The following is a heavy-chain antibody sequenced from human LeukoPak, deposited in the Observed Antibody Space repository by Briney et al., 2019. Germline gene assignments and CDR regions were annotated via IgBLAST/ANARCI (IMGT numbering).Heavy chain of an antibody. CDR3: ARDIGHDFWSGRSGGMDV. D-gene: IGHD3-3*01. Sequence: GGSLRLSCAASGFTFSSYDMHWVRQATGKGLEWVSSIVTAGDTYYPGSVKGRFTISRENAKNSLYLQMNSLRAGDTAVYYCARDIGHDFWSGRSGGMDVWGQGTTVTVSS. V-gene: IGHV3-13*01. J-gene: IGHJ6*02. CDR1: GFTFSSYD. CDR2: IVTAGDT.